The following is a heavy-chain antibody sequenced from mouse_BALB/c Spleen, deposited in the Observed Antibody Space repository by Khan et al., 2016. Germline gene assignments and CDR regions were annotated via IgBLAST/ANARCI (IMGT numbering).Heavy chain of an antibody. CDR1: GYAFSSSW. Sequence: QVQLQQSGPELVKPGASVKISCKASGYAFSSSWMNWVKQRPGQGLEWIGRIYPGDGDTNYNGKFKGKATLTADKSSSTAYMQLSSLTSVDSAVCFCARGYGYGAMDYWGQGTSVTVSS. CDR2: IYPGDGDT. CDR3: ARGYGYGAMDY. V-gene: IGHV1-82*01. D-gene: IGHD1-2*01. J-gene: IGHJ4*01.